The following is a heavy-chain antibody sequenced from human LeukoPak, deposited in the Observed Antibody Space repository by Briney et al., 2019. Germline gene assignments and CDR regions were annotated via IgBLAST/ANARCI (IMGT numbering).Heavy chain of an antibody. V-gene: IGHV4-39*01. CDR3: ERHVRYYYDSSYRRWFDP. CDR1: GGSISSSNYY. CDR2: IYHSGST. D-gene: IGHD3-22*01. J-gene: IGHJ5*02. Sequence: SETLSLTCTVYGGSISSSNYYWRWIRQPPGKGLEWIGNIYHSGSTDYNQSLKSRVTISVDTSKNQFSLKLSSVTAADTAVYYCERHVRYYYDSSYRRWFDPWGQGTLVTVSS.